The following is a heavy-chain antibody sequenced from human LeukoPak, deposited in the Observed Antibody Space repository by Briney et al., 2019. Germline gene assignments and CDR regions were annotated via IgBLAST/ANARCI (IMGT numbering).Heavy chain of an antibody. D-gene: IGHD5-18*01. CDR2: IGTSGRYI. J-gene: IGHJ4*02. CDR3: ARRATTKRGYSYGLDY. V-gene: IGHV3-21*01. CDR1: GFTFSSYP. Sequence: GGSLRHSCAASGFTFSSYPLNWVRQAPGKGLEWVSSIGTSGRYIYYADSVKGRFTISRDNAKNSLYLQMNSLRAEDTAVYYCARRATTKRGYSYGLDYWGQGTLVTVSS.